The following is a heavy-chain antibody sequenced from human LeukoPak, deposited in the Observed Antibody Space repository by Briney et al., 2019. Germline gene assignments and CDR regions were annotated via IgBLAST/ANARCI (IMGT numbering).Heavy chain of an antibody. CDR3: ARLRYYGSGSYWGAFDL. CDR2: IYPGDSDT. CDR1: GYSFTNYW. J-gene: IGHJ3*01. Sequence: GESLKISCKGSGYSFTNYWIGWVRQMPGKGLEWMGIIYPGDSDTRYSPSFEGQVTISADKSISTAYLQWSTLKASDTAMYYCARLRYYGSGSYWGAFDLWGQGTMVTVSS. V-gene: IGHV5-51*01. D-gene: IGHD3-10*01.